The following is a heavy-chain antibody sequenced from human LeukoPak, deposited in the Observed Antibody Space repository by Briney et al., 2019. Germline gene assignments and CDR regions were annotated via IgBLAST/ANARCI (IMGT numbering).Heavy chain of an antibody. CDR3: ARRYAVYGDYTRDHSIDY. V-gene: IGHV3-21*01. CDR2: ITSSGSYI. D-gene: IGHD4-17*01. J-gene: IGHJ4*02. Sequence: GGSLRLSCAASGFTFSSHGMYWVRQAPGKGLEWVSSITSSGSYIYYADSVKGRFTISRDNARNSLYLQMNSLRAEDTALYYCARRYAVYGDYTRDHSIDYWGQGTLVTVSS. CDR1: GFTFSSHG.